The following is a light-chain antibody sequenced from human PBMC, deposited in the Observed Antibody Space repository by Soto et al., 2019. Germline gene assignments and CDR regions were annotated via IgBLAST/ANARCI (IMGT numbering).Light chain of an antibody. CDR1: QGISSR. CDR2: SAS. V-gene: IGKV1-12*01. J-gene: IGKJ4*01. Sequence: DIQMTQSPSSVSASVGDRVTITCRASQGISSRLAWYQQKPGKAPNLLIYSASSLQSGVPSRFSGSGSETDFTLTIDSLQPEDFATYYCQQSNSFPLTFGGGTKVEIK. CDR3: QQSNSFPLT.